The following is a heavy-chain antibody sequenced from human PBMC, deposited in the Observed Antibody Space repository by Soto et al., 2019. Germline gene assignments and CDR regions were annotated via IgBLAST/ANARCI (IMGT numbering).Heavy chain of an antibody. Sequence: SVKVSCKASGGTFSSYAISWVRQAPGQGLEWMGGIIPIFVTANYAQKFRGRVTITADESTSTAYMELSSLRSEDTAVYYCAREGGSGNYRYYAMDVWGQGTTVTVSS. D-gene: IGHD3-10*01. CDR1: GGTFSSYA. J-gene: IGHJ6*02. CDR2: IIPIFVTA. V-gene: IGHV1-69*13. CDR3: AREGGSGNYRYYAMDV.